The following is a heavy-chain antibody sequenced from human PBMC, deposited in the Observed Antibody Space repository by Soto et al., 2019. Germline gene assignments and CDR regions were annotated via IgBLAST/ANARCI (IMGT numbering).Heavy chain of an antibody. D-gene: IGHD3-22*01. CDR3: AGDSDSHYNDSHASSYP. CDR1: GGTFSTYT. V-gene: IGHV1-69*04. CDR2: IIPIIGII. Sequence: GASVKVSCKASGGTFSTYTITWVRQAPGQGLEWMGRIIPIIGIINYAQKFQGRVTITADKFTGTAYMELTRLRSDDTAVYYCAGDSDSHYNDSHASSYPWGQGTPVTVSS. J-gene: IGHJ5*02.